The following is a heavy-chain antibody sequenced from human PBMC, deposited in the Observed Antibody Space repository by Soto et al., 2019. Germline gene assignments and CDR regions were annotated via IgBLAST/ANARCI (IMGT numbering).Heavy chain of an antibody. CDR2: INGDGSST. CDR1: GFTFSTYW. CDR3: ARGTGGFDP. Sequence: EVQLVESGGGLVQPGGSLRLSCAASGFTFSTYWMPWVRQVPGKGLVWVSHINGDGSSTSYADSVRGRFSISRDNAKNTVDLQMNSLRADDTAVYYCARGTGGFDPWGQGTLVTVSS. D-gene: IGHD2-15*01. J-gene: IGHJ5*02. V-gene: IGHV3-74*01.